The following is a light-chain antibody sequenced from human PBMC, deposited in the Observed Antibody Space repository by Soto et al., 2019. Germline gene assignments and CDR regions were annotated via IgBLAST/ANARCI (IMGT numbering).Light chain of an antibody. CDR3: SSYAGRNDRWV. CDR1: SSDIGAYNY. CDR2: EVS. Sequence: QSALTQPPSASGSPGQSVTISCTGTSSDIGAYNYVSWYQQHPGKAPKLMIHEVSKRPSGVPDRFSGSKSGNTASLTGAGLQAEDEAEYYCSSYAGRNDRWVCGGGTKLTVL. J-gene: IGLJ3*02. V-gene: IGLV2-8*01.